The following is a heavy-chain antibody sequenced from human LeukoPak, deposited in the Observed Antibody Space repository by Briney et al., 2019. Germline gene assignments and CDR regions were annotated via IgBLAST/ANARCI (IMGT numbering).Heavy chain of an antibody. CDR3: ARRYCSGGSCYPLGY. CDR2: INSDGSST. J-gene: IGHJ4*02. CDR1: GFTFCSYW. D-gene: IGHD2-15*01. V-gene: IGHV3-74*01. Sequence: PGGSLRLSCAASGFTFCSYWMHWVRQAPGKGLVWVSRINSDGSSTSYADSVKGRFTISRDNAKNTLYLQMNSLRAEDTAVYYCARRYCSGGSCYPLGYWGQGTLVTVSS.